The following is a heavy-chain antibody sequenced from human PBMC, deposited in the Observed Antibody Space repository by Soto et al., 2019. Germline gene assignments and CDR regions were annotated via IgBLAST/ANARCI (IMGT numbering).Heavy chain of an antibody. Sequence: QLQLQESGPGLVKPSETLSLTCTVSGGSISSSSYYWGWIRQPPGKGLEWIGSIYYSGSTYYNRSVKSRVTISVDTSKNQFSLKLSSVTAADTAVYYCASHVGDILTPKRNWFDPWGQGTLVTVSS. D-gene: IGHD3-9*01. CDR1: GGSISSSSYY. J-gene: IGHJ5*02. CDR3: ASHVGDILTPKRNWFDP. CDR2: IYYSGST. V-gene: IGHV4-39*01.